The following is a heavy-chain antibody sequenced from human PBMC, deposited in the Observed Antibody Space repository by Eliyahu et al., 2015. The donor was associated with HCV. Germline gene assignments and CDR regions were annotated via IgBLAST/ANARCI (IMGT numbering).Heavy chain of an antibody. CDR1: GSTVRRXY. CDR3: ARDSASRQRXGD. V-gene: IGHV3-66*01. Sequence: EVQLVESGGGLVXPGGSLRLSCXASGSTVRRXYMSWVRQAPGKGLEWVSVIYGGDSTYYADSVKGRFTISRDNSKNTLYLQMNSLRVEDTAVYYCARDSASRQRXGDWGQGTLVTVSS. J-gene: IGHJ4*02. CDR2: IYGGDST. D-gene: IGHD2-2*01.